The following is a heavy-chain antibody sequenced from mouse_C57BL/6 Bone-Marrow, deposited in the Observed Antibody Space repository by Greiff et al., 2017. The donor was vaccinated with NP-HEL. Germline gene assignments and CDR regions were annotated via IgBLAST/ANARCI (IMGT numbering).Heavy chain of an antibody. CDR1: GYTFTSYW. J-gene: IGHJ3*01. Sequence: QVQLQQPGAELVRPGSSVKLSCKASGYTFTSYWMHWVKQRPIQGLEWIGNIDPSDSETHYNQKFKDKATLTVDKSASTAYMQLSSLTSEDSAVYYGAREGYYDWGDWFAYWGQGTLVTVSA. D-gene: IGHD2-4*01. CDR2: IDPSDSET. V-gene: IGHV1-52*01. CDR3: AREGYYDWGDWFAY.